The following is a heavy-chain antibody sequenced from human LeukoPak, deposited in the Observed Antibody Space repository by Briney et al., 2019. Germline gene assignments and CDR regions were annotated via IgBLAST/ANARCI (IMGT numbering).Heavy chain of an antibody. J-gene: IGHJ4*02. CDR2: IHHSGNT. CDR3: ARMRDGYNSAYFDY. Sequence: SETLSLTXXXSGDSISSSGXYWDWIRQPPGKGLEWIGSIHHSGNTNYNPSLKSRVTISADMSKNQFSLKLSSVTAADTAVYYCARMRDGYNSAYFDYWGQGTLVTVSS. CDR1: GDSISSSGXY. V-gene: IGHV4-39*07. D-gene: IGHD5-24*01.